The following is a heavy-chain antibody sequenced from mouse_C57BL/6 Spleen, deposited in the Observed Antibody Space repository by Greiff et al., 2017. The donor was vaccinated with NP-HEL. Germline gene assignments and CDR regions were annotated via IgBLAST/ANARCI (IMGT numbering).Heavy chain of an antibody. Sequence: VQLQQPGAELVRPGTSVKLSCKASGYTFTSYWMHWVKQRPGQGLEWIGVIDPSDSYTNYNQKFKGKATLTVDTSSSTAYMQLSSLTSEDSAVYDCARVGYGNYLWFAYWGQGTLGTGSA. D-gene: IGHD2-1*01. J-gene: IGHJ3*01. CDR1: GYTFTSYW. CDR2: IDPSDSYT. CDR3: ARVGYGNYLWFAY. V-gene: IGHV1-59*01.